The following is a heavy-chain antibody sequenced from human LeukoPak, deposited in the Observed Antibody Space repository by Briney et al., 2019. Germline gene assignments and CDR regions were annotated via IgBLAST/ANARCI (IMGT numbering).Heavy chain of an antibody. J-gene: IGHJ4*02. CDR2: TYYRSQWYN. Sequence: HSQTLSLTCAISGDSVSSNTAAWSWIRQSPSRGLEWLGRTYYRSQWYNDYAVSVQGRMTISGDTSKNQFSLQLNSVTPDDTAVYYCARDGTDRSGSWWYYFDYWGQGALVTVSS. D-gene: IGHD6-13*01. V-gene: IGHV6-1*01. CDR3: ARDGTDRSGSWWYYFDY. CDR1: GDSVSSNTAA.